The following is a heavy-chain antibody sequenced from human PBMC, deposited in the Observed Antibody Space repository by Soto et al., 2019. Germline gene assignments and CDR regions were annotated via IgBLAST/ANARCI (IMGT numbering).Heavy chain of an antibody. CDR3: ARDLSGGYSYGYGYFDY. D-gene: IGHD5-18*01. Sequence: SVKVSCKASGGTFSSYAISWVRQAPGQGLEWMGGIIPIFGTANYAQKFQGRVTITADESTSTAYMELSSLRSEDTAVYYCARDLSGGYSYGYGYFDYWGQGTLVTVSS. V-gene: IGHV1-69*13. J-gene: IGHJ4*02. CDR2: IIPIFGTA. CDR1: GGTFSSYA.